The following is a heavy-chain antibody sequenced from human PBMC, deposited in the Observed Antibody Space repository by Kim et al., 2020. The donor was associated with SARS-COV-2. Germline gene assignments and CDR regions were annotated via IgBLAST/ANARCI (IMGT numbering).Heavy chain of an antibody. V-gene: IGHV3-13*01. CDR3: ARALGSGYWDAFDI. D-gene: IGHD3-3*01. J-gene: IGHJ3*02. Sequence: GGSLRLSCAASGFTFSSYDMHWVRQATGKGLEWVSAIGTAGDTYYPGSVKGRFTISRENAKNSLYLQMNSLRAGDTAVYYCARALGSGYWDAFDIWGQGTMVTVSS. CDR2: IGTAGDT. CDR1: GFTFSSYD.